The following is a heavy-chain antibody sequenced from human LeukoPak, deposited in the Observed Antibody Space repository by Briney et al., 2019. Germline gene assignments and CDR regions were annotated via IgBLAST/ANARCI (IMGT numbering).Heavy chain of an antibody. Sequence: ASVKVSCKASGYTFASYGISWVRQAPGQGLEWMGWISAYDGNTNYAQKLQGRVTMTTDASTSIAYMELRSLKSDDTAVYYCARAPPHYCDGDVPFDYWGRGTLVTVS. D-gene: IGHD3-10*01. CDR1: GYTFASYG. CDR2: ISAYDGNT. V-gene: IGHV1-18*01. J-gene: IGHJ4*02. CDR3: ARAPPHYCDGDVPFDY.